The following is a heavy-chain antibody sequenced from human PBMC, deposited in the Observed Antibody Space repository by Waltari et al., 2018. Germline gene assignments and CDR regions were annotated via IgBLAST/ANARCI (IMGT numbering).Heavy chain of an antibody. CDR1: GGSFSGYY. D-gene: IGHD4-4*01. Sequence: QVQLQQWGAGLLKPSETLSLTCAVYGGSFSGYYWSWIRQPPGKGLEWIGEINHSGSTTYNPSLKIRVTISVDTSKNQFSLKLSSVTAADTAVYYCARADPVTTVTPTDWGQGTLVTVSS. CDR2: INHSGST. V-gene: IGHV4-34*01. CDR3: ARADPVTTVTPTD. J-gene: IGHJ4*02.